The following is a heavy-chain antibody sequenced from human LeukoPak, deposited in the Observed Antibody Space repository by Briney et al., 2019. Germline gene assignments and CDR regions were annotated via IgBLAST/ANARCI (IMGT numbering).Heavy chain of an antibody. D-gene: IGHD1-7*01. CDR1: GGSISSSSYY. Sequence: SETLSLTCTVSGGSISSSSYYWGWIRQPPGKGLEWIGSIYYSGSTYYNPSLKSRVTISVDTSKNQFSLKLSSVTAADTAVYYCARDDNWNYLRGGNFDYWGQGTLVTVSS. CDR2: IYYSGST. CDR3: ARDDNWNYLRGGNFDY. V-gene: IGHV4-39*07. J-gene: IGHJ4*02.